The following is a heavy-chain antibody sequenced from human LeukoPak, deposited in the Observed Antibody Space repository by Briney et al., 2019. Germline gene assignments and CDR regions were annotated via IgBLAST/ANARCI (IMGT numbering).Heavy chain of an antibody. CDR3: ARAHTIFGVVTLNWFDP. D-gene: IGHD3-3*01. Sequence: SETLSLTCTVSGGSISSGSYYWSWIRQPAGKGLEWIGRIYTSGSTNYNPSLKSRVTISVDTSKSQFSLKLSSVTAADTAVYYCARAHTIFGVVTLNWFDPWGQGTLVTVSS. CDR2: IYTSGST. J-gene: IGHJ5*02. V-gene: IGHV4-61*02. CDR1: GGSISSGSYY.